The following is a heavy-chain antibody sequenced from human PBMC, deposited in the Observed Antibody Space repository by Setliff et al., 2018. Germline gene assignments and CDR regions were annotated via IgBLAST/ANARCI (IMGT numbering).Heavy chain of an antibody. Sequence: SETLSLTCAVYDGSFSDYYWSWIRQPPGKGLEWIGEINHYGSTKYKSSLKSRVTISVDTSKNQISLNLTSVTAADTAMYYCARERTIFGILVISGWFDPWGQGTVVTVSS. CDR2: INHYGST. V-gene: IGHV4-34*01. J-gene: IGHJ5*02. CDR3: ARERTIFGILVISGWFDP. CDR1: DGSFSDYY. D-gene: IGHD3-3*01.